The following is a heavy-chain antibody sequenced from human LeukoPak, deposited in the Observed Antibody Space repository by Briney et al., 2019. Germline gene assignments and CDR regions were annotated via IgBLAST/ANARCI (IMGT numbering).Heavy chain of an antibody. J-gene: IGHJ4*02. Sequence: ASVKVSCKASGGTFSSYAISWVRQAPGQGLEWMGWISAYNGNTNYAQKLQGRVTMTTDTSTSTAYMELRSLRSEDTAVYYCASGTTDIVVAPATLRNYYFDYWGQGTLVTVSS. V-gene: IGHV1-18*01. CDR3: ASGTTDIVVAPATLRNYYFDY. CDR2: ISAYNGNT. CDR1: GGTFSSYA. D-gene: IGHD2-2*01.